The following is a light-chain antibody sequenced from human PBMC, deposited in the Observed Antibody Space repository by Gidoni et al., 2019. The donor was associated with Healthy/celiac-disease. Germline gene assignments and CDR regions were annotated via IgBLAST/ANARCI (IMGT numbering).Light chain of an antibody. J-gene: IGKJ1*01. Sequence: DIQMTQSTSSLSAAVGDRVTITCRASQSISSYLNWYQQKPGKAPKLLIYDASSLQSGVPSRFSGSGSGTDFTLTISRLQPEDFATYYCQQSYSTPRTFGQGTKVEIK. V-gene: IGKV1-39*01. CDR3: QQSYSTPRT. CDR2: DAS. CDR1: QSISSY.